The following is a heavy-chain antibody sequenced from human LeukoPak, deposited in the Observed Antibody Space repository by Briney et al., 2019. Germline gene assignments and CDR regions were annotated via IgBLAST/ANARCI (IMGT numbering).Heavy chain of an antibody. V-gene: IGHV4-39*01. CDR1: GGSISSSSYY. Sequence: PSETLSLTCTVSGGSISSSSYYWGWIRQPPGKGLEWIGSIYYSGSTYYNPSLKSRVTISVDTSKNQSSLKLSSVTAADTAVYYCARLADYYDSSGYFDYWGQGTLVTVSS. CDR2: IYYSGST. D-gene: IGHD3-22*01. CDR3: ARLADYYDSSGYFDY. J-gene: IGHJ4*02.